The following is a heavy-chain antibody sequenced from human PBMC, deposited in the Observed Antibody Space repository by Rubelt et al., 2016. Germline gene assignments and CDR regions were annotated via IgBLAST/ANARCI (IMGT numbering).Heavy chain of an antibody. J-gene: IGHJ6*02. CDR3: ARGRLGYGMDV. Sequence: QVQLQQWGAGLLKPSETLSLTCAVYGGSFSGYYWSWIRQPPGKGLEWIGEINHSGSTNYNPSLKSRVTISVDTSKNQFSLNLSSVTAAETAVYYCARGRLGYGMDVWGQGTTVTVSS. CDR2: INHSGST. D-gene: IGHD3-16*01. V-gene: IGHV4-34*01. CDR1: GGSFSGYY.